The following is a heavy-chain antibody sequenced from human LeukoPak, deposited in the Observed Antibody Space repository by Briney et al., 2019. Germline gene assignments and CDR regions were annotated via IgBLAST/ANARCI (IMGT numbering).Heavy chain of an antibody. V-gene: IGHV4-38-2*02. CDR1: GYSISSGDY. Sequence: SETLSLTCTVSGYSISSGDYWGWIRQPPGKGLEWIGSIHHSGYTYYNPSLMSRVTISVDTSKNQFSLKLSSVTAADTAVYYCARDRGQHYFDYWGQGTLVTVSS. CDR2: IHHSGYT. J-gene: IGHJ4*02. D-gene: IGHD5-24*01. CDR3: ARDRGQHYFDY.